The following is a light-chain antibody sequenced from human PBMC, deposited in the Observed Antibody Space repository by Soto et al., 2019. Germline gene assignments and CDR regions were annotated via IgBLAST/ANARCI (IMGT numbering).Light chain of an antibody. J-gene: IGKJ4*01. CDR3: QQYHTWPIT. V-gene: IGKV3-15*01. CDR2: GAS. CDR1: QSVNSN. Sequence: EIVMTQSQATRSVSPGESATLSRRASQSVNSNLAWYQQRPGQAPRLLISGASSGATGIPARFSGSGPGTEFTLTISSLQSEDCAIYYCQQYHTWPITFGGGTKVDI.